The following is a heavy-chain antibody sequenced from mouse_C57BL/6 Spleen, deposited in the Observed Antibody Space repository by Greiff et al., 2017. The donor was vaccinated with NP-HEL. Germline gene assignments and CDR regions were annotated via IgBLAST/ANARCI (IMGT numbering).Heavy chain of an antibody. V-gene: IGHV1-53*01. Sequence: QVQLQQPGTELVKPGASVTLSCKASGYTFTSYWMHWVKQRPGQGLEWIGNINPSNGGTNYNEKFKSKATLTVDKSSTPAYMQLSSLTSEDSAVYYCERGIYYDYDGWFAYGGQGTLVTVSA. D-gene: IGHD2-4*01. J-gene: IGHJ3*01. CDR3: ERGIYYDYDGWFAY. CDR2: INPSNGGT. CDR1: GYTFTSYW.